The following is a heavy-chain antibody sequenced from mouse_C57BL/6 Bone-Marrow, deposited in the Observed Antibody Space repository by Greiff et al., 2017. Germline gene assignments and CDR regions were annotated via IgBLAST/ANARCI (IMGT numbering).Heavy chain of an antibody. CDR3: ARAGYLLDY. CDR2: MDPISGGT. J-gene: IGHJ4*01. CDR1: GYTFPSYW. Sequence: QVQLQQPGAELVKPGASVKLSCKASGYTFPSYWMPWVKQRPGRGLGWIGGMDPISGGTKYNEKFKGKATLTVDKPSSTAYMQLSSLTSEDSAVYYCARAGYLLDYWGQGTSVTVSS. D-gene: IGHD1-1*01. V-gene: IGHV1-72*01.